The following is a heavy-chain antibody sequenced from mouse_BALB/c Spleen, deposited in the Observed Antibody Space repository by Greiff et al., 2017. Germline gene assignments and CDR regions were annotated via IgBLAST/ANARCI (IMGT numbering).Heavy chain of an antibody. V-gene: IGHV1S56*01. Sequence: VQLQQSGADLVKPGASVKLSCKASGYTFTSYDINWVRQRPEQGLEWIGWIFPGDGSTKYNEKFKGKATLTADKSSSTAYMQLSSLTSEDSVVYFCARREYDSSYDFDYWGQGTTLTVSS. CDR1: GYTFTSYD. J-gene: IGHJ2*01. CDR3: ARREYDSSYDFDY. CDR2: IFPGDGST. D-gene: IGHD1-1*01.